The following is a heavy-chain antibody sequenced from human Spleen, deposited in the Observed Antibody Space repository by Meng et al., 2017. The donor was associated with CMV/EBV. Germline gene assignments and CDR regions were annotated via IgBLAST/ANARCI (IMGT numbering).Heavy chain of an antibody. V-gene: IGHV1-18*01. Sequence: CKASGYIFNSYGISLVRQAPGQGLEWMGWISVNNGKTNYAPKLQGRLTMTTDTSTSTAYMELRSLRSDDTAVYYCARVVKLGGYFDYWGQGTLVTVSS. J-gene: IGHJ4*02. CDR1: GYIFNSYG. CDR3: ARVVKLGGYFDY. CDR2: ISVNNGKT. D-gene: IGHD3-16*01.